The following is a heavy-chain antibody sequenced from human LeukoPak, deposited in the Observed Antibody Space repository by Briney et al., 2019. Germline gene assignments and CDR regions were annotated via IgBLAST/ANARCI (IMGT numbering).Heavy chain of an antibody. J-gene: IGHJ4*02. D-gene: IGHD5-24*01. CDR2: IYHSGST. CDR1: GGSISSGGYY. CDR3: ARETPRRGETRDGYH. V-gene: IGHV4-30-2*01. Sequence: SQTLSLTCTVSGGSISSGGYYWSWIRQPPGKGLEWIGYIYHSGSTYYNPSLKSRVTISVDRSKNQFSLKLSSVTAADTAVYYCARETPRRGETRDGYHWGQGTLVTVSS.